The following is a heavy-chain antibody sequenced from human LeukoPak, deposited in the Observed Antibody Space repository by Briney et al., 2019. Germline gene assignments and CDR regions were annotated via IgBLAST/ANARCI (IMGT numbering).Heavy chain of an antibody. J-gene: IGHJ4*02. Sequence: SETLSLTCTVSGDSISNYYWSWIRQSPGKGLERIGYIYYSGSTNYNPSLKSRVTISVDTSKNQFSLKLSSVTAADTAVYYCARETCSGGSCFQFDFWGQGTLVTVSS. CDR2: IYYSGST. CDR1: GDSISNYY. V-gene: IGHV4-59*01. D-gene: IGHD2-15*01. CDR3: ARETCSGGSCFQFDF.